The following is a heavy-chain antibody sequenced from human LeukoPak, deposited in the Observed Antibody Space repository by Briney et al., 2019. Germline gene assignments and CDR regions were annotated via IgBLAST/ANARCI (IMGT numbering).Heavy chain of an antibody. V-gene: IGHV4-34*01. D-gene: IGHD5-18*01. CDR3: ARGRSGYSYGPRFDY. CDR2: INHSGST. CDR1: GGSFSGYY. Sequence: SETLSLTCAVYGGSFSGYYWSWIRQPPGKGLEWIGEINHSGSTNYNPSLKSRVTISVDTSKNQFSLKLSSVTAADTAVYYCARGRSGYSYGPRFDYWGQGTLVTVSS. J-gene: IGHJ4*02.